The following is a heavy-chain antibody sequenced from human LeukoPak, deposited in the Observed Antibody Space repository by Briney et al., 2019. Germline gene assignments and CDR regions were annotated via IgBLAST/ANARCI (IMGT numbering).Heavy chain of an antibody. J-gene: IGHJ4*02. CDR3: LDY. V-gene: IGHV4-34*01. Sequence: SETLSVTCAVYGGSFSGYHWSWIRQPPGKGLEWIGEINHSGSTNYNPSLKSRVTISVDTSKNQFSLYYCARGRGVTGTQGLLDYGGQGNMVTVSS. CDR2: INHSGST. CDR1: GGSFSGYH. D-gene: IGHD1-1*01.